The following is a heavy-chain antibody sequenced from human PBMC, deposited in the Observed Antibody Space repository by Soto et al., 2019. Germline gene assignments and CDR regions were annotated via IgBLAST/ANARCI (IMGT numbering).Heavy chain of an antibody. V-gene: IGHV3-30*18. D-gene: IGHD3-3*01. CDR2: ISYDGSNK. CDR1: GFTFSSYG. CDR3: AKDLYDFWSGYYNSFFGGLFDY. Sequence: GGSLRLSCAASGFTFSSYGMHWVRQAPGKGLEWVAVISYDGSNKYYADSVKGRFTISRDNSKNTLYLQMNSLRAEDTAVYYCAKDLYDFWSGYYNSFFGGLFDYWGQGTLVTVSS. J-gene: IGHJ4*02.